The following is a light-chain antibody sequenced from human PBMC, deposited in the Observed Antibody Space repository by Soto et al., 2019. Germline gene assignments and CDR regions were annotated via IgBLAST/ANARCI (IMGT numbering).Light chain of an antibody. J-gene: IGKJ4*01. Sequence: IQMTQSPSSLSASVRDRVTITCRASQDIGNDLGWYQQKPGKAPNLLIYAASTLRSGVPSRFSGSGSGTVFILTIRSLQPEDFATYYCLQDYSYPLTFGGGTKLDI. CDR3: LQDYSYPLT. CDR2: AAS. V-gene: IGKV1-6*02. CDR1: QDIGND.